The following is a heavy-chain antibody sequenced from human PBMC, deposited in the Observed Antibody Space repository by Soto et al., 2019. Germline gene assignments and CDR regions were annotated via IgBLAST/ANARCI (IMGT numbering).Heavy chain of an antibody. CDR3: ARGPGDGYFDY. V-gene: IGHV3-23*01. CDR1: GFTFSSYS. CDR2: FRGSGDDGTT. D-gene: IGHD3-16*01. Sequence: GGSLRLSCAASGFTFSSYSMSWVRQAPGKGLEWVSGFRGSGDDGTTYYADSVKGRFTISRDNSKNMLFLQMNSLRAEDTAVYYCARGPGDGYFDYWGQGTLVTVSS. J-gene: IGHJ4*02.